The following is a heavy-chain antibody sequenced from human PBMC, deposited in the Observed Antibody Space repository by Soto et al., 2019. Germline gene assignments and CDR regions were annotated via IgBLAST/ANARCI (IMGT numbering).Heavy chain of an antibody. CDR2: IYYSGST. D-gene: IGHD1-7*01. Sequence: PSETLSLTCTVSGGSISSSSYYWGWIRQPPGKGLEWIGSIYYSGSTYYNPSLKSRVTISVDTSTNQFSLKLSSVTAADTAVYYCAISPFSTGTSLYWGQGTLVTVSS. V-gene: IGHV4-39*01. J-gene: IGHJ4*02. CDR1: GGSISSSSYY. CDR3: AISPFSTGTSLY.